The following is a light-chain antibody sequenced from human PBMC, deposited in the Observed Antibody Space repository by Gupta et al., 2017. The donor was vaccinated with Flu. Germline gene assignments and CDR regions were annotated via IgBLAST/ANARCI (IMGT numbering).Light chain of an antibody. J-gene: IGLJ2*01. CDR3: QLLDRCSDQGV. Sequence: SSVLPQPPSVSVAPGQTASLTCGGPNVGSRHVHWYQPRPGQAPILIVHDSNVRPSGIPARFSGSNSVITATLTINRVDAGDEADYYCQLLDRCSDQGVFGGGTRLSVL. CDR1: NVGSRH. V-gene: IGLV3-21*02. CDR2: DSN.